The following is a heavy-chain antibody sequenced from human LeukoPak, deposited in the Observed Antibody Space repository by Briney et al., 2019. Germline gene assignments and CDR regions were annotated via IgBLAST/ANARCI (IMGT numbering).Heavy chain of an antibody. CDR1: GFTFSSYW. V-gene: IGHV3-74*01. CDR3: ARGETYYDILTGSPPRAFDI. D-gene: IGHD3-9*01. CDR2: INSDGSST. Sequence: GGSLRLSCAASGFTFSSYWMHWVRQAPGKGLVWVSPINSDGSSTSYADSVKGRFTISRDNAKNTLYLQMNSLRAEDTAVYYCARGETYYDILTGSPPRAFDIWGQGTMVTVSS. J-gene: IGHJ3*02.